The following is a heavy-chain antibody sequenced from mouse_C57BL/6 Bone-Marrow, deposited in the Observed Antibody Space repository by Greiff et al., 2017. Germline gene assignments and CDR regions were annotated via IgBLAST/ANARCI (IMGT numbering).Heavy chain of an antibody. CDR3: ALIYYYCSSYANYSMDY. V-gene: IGHV14-3*01. CDR1: GFNITNTY. Sequence: EVQLQQSVAELVRPGASVKLSCTASGFNITNTYMHWVKQRPEQGLEWIGRIDPENGNTKYAPKFQGKDTITADPSSNTAYMQLSSLTSEAPATYYCALIYYYCSSYANYSMDYWGQGTSLTVSS. J-gene: IGHJ4*01. D-gene: IGHD1-1*01. CDR2: IDPENGNT.